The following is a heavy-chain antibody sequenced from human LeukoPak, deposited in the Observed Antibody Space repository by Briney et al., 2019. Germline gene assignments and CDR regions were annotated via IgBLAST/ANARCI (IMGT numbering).Heavy chain of an antibody. CDR2: IYHSGTA. D-gene: IGHD3-10*01. Sequence: SETLSLTCTVSAGSITSDDSYWSWIRQPPGKGLEWIGYIYHSGTAYYNPSLKSRVTISVDTSKNQFSLKLSSVTAADTAVYYCARDMGYGSGGDYWGQGTLVTVSS. J-gene: IGHJ4*02. CDR3: ARDMGYGSGGDY. CDR1: AGSITSDDSY. V-gene: IGHV4-30-2*01.